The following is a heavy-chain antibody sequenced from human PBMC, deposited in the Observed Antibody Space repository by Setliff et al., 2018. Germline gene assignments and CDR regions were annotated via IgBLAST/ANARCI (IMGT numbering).Heavy chain of an antibody. CDR2: INHSGST. CDR1: GASISISSYY. V-gene: IGHV4-39*07. Sequence: SETLSLTCTVSGASISISSYYWSWIRQPPGKGLEWIGEINHSGSTNYNPSLKSRVTISVDTSKNQFSLKLSSVTAADTAVYYCASVDIVLMVYALWGQGTLVTVSS. J-gene: IGHJ4*02. D-gene: IGHD2-8*01. CDR3: ASVDIVLMVYAL.